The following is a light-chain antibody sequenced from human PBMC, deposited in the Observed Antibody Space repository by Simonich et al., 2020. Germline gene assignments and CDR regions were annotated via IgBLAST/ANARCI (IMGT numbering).Light chain of an antibody. CDR1: QSVLYSSNNKNY. V-gene: IGKV4-1*01. J-gene: IGKJ2*01. CDR2: WAS. CDR3: QQYYSTPYT. Sequence: DIVMTQSPDSLAVSLCERATIHCKSSQSVLYSSNNKNYFAWYQQKPGQPPKLLIYWASTRESGVPDRFSGSGSRTDFTLTISSLQAEDVAVYYCQQYYSTPYTFGQGTKLEIK.